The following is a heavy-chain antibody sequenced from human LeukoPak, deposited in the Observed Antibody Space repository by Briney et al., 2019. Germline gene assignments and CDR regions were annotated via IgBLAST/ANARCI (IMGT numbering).Heavy chain of an antibody. J-gene: IGHJ4*02. V-gene: IGHV1-18*01. D-gene: IGHD3-10*01. Sequence: GASVKVSCKASGYTFTSYGISWVRQAPGQGLEWMGWISAYNGNTNYAQKLQGRVTMTTDTSTSTAYMELRSLRSDDTAVYYCARLKGSGSYYNVGLMTYWGQGTLVTVSS. CDR1: GYTFTSYG. CDR3: ARLKGSGSYYNVGLMTY. CDR2: ISAYNGNT.